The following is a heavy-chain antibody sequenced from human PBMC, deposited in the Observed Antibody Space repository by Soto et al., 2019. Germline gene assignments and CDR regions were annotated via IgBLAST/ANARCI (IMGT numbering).Heavy chain of an antibody. V-gene: IGHV1-69*13. D-gene: IGHD1-1*01. Sequence: SVKVSCKASGGTFSSYAISWVRQAPGQGFEWMGGIIPIFGTANYAQKFQGRVTITADESTSTAYMELSSLRSEDTAVYYCARSTTWAPNYYYYALDVWGQGTTVTVSS. CDR2: IIPIFGTA. CDR3: ARSTTWAPNYYYYALDV. J-gene: IGHJ6*02. CDR1: GGTFSSYA.